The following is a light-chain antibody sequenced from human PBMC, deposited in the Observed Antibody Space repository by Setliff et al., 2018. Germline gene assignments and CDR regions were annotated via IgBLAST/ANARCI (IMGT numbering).Light chain of an antibody. CDR3: SSYTVGSTLSV. CDR1: SSDVGGYDY. Sequence: QSVLTQPASVSGSPGQPITFSCTGSSSDVGGYDYVSWYQQHPGKAPKLLIYDVTNRPSGVSNRFSGSKSGNTASLTISGLQAEDEAEYFCSSYTVGSTLSVFGTGTKVTVL. V-gene: IGLV2-14*03. J-gene: IGLJ1*01. CDR2: DVT.